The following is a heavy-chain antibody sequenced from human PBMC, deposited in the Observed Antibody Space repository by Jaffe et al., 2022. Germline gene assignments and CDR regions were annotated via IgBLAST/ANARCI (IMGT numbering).Heavy chain of an antibody. CDR2: IYYSGST. CDR1: GGSVSSGSYY. D-gene: IGHD3-3*01. J-gene: IGHJ4*02. V-gene: IGHV4-61*01. CDR3: AREVPAAMPEGGRTYYDFWSGYGIFDY. Sequence: QVQLQESGPGLVKPSETLSLTCTVSGGSVSSGSYYWSWIRQPPGKGLEWIGYIYYSGSTNYNPSLKSRVTISVDTSKNQFSLKLSSVTAADTAVYYCAREVPAAMPEGGRTYYDFWSGYGIFDYWGQGTLVTVSS.